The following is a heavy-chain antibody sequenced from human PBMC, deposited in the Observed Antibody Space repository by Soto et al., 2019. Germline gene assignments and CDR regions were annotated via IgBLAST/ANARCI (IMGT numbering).Heavy chain of an antibody. CDR3: ARAAITMVRGVFYYYYGMDV. Sequence: SETLSLTCAVYGGSFSGYYWSWIRQPPGKGLEWIGEINHSGSTNYNPSLKSRVTISVDTSKNQFSLKLSSVTAADTAVYYCARAAITMVRGVFYYYYGMDVWGQGTTVTVSS. D-gene: IGHD3-10*01. CDR2: INHSGST. V-gene: IGHV4-34*01. CDR1: GGSFSGYY. J-gene: IGHJ6*02.